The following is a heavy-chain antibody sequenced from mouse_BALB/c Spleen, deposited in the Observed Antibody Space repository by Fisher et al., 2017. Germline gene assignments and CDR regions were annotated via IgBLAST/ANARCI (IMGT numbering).Heavy chain of an antibody. Sequence: KFKGKATLTVDKSSSTAYMELLSLTSEDSAVYYCARYATTGAMDYWGQGTSVTVSS. J-gene: IGHJ4*01. CDR3: ARYATTGAMDY. V-gene: IGHV1-26*01. D-gene: IGHD1-1*01.